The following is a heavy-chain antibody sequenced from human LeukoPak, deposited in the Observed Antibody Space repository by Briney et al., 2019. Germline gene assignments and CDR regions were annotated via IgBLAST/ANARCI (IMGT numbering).Heavy chain of an antibody. CDR3: ARVAGYYDYVWGSYRLHYYFDY. CDR2: IINGGST. J-gene: IGHJ4*02. V-gene: IGHV4-34*12. D-gene: IGHD3-16*02. CDR1: GGSFSGYY. Sequence: PSETLSLTCAVYGGSFSGYYWSGIRKPPGKGREGIGEIINGGSTNYNPSLKSRVTISVDTSKNQFSLKLSSVTAADTAVYYCARVAGYYDYVWGSYRLHYYFDYWGQGTLVTVSS.